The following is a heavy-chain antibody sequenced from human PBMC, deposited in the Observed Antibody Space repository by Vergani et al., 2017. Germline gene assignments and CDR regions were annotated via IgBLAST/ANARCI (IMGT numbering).Heavy chain of an antibody. CDR2: INSDGSST. CDR1: GFTFSSYW. Sequence: EVQLVESGGGLVQPGGSLRLSCAASGFTFSSYWMHWVRQAPGKGLVWVSRINSDGSSTSYADSVKGRFTISRDNAKNSLSLQMNSRRAEDTAVYYCARARVGSGIKVGYFDLWGRGTLVTVSS. D-gene: IGHD3-3*01. CDR3: ARARVGSGIKVGYFDL. J-gene: IGHJ2*01. V-gene: IGHV3-74*01.